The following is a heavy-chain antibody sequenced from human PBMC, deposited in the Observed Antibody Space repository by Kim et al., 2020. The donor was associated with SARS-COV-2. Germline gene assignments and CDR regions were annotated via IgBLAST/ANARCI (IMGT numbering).Heavy chain of an antibody. D-gene: IGHD6-13*01. V-gene: IGHV3-21*01. J-gene: IGHJ4*02. Sequence: GGSLRLSCAASGFTFSSYSMNWVRQAPGKGLEWVSSISSSSSYIYYADSVKGRFTISRDNAKNSLYLQMNSLRAEDTAVFYCARDPAAGHDYWGQGTLVTVSS. CDR2: ISSSSSYI. CDR3: ARDPAAGHDY. CDR1: GFTFSSYS.